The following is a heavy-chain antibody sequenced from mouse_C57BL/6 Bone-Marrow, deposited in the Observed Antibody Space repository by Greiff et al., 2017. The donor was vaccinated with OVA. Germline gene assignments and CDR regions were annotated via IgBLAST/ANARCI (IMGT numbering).Heavy chain of an antibody. CDR3: ARGLLKENYVDD. CDR2: IYPGDGDT. CDR1: GYAFSRYW. D-gene: IGHD1-1*01. J-gene: IGHJ2*01. V-gene: IGHV1-80*01. Sequence: QVQLQQSGAELVKPCASLKISCTASGYAFSRYWMNWVKQRPGKGLEWIGQIYPGDGDTYYNGKFKGKATMTADKSSSTAYMQLSSLTSEDSAVECCARGLLKENYVDDWGQGTTRTVSS.